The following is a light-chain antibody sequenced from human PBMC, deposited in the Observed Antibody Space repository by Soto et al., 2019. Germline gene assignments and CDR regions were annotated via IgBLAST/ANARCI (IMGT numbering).Light chain of an antibody. Sequence: SYELTQQSSVSVSPGQTARITCSGDVLAKKYARWFQQKPGQAPVLVIYKDSERPSGIPERFSGSSSGTTVTLTISGAQVEDEADYYCYSAADNNPVVFGGGTQLTVL. J-gene: IGLJ2*01. V-gene: IGLV3-27*01. CDR1: VLAKKY. CDR3: YSAADNNPVV. CDR2: KDS.